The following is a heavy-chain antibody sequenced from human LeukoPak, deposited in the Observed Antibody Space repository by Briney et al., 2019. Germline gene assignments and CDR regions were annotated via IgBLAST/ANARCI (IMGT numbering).Heavy chain of an antibody. CDR3: ARVGIAAAGTGYYYYMDV. Sequence: ASVKVSCKASGYTFTGYYMHWVRQAPGQGLEWMGWISPNSGGTNYAQKFQGRVTMTRDTSISTAYMELSRLRSDDTAVYYCARVGIAAAGTGYYYYMDVWGKGTTVTVSS. D-gene: IGHD6-13*01. V-gene: IGHV1-2*02. CDR1: GYTFTGYY. J-gene: IGHJ6*03. CDR2: ISPNSGGT.